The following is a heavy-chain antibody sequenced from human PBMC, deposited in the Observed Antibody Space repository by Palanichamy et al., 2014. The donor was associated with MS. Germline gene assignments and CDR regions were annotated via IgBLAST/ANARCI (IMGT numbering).Heavy chain of an antibody. V-gene: IGHV1-69*06. D-gene: IGHD4-17*01. CDR1: GGTFSIYA. CDR2: IIPIFGTA. Sequence: QVQLVQSGAEVKKPGSSVKVSCKASGGTFSIYAISWVRQAPGQGLEWMGGIIPIFGTANYAQRFQGRVTISADKSSTTAYMELSSLTSDDTAVYYCARSLTTVTAPIWYFDLWGRGTLVTVSS. J-gene: IGHJ2*01. CDR3: ARSLTTVTAPIWYFDL.